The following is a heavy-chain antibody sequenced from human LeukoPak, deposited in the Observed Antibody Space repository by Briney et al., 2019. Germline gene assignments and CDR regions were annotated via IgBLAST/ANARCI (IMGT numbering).Heavy chain of an antibody. CDR1: GYTFTDNY. J-gene: IGHJ4*02. Sequence: EASVKVSCKASGYTFTDNYIHWVRQAPGQGLEFMGWIGPTNGDTHYARKFQGRVTLTRDTSISTVYMELYRLTSDDAAVYFCVRDHILSYDYWGQGTLVTVSS. CDR2: IGPTNGDT. CDR3: VRDHILSYDY. V-gene: IGHV1-2*02. D-gene: IGHD3-9*01.